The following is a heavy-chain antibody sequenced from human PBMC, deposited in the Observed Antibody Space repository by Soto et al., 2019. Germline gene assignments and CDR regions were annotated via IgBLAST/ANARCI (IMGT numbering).Heavy chain of an antibody. D-gene: IGHD3-22*01. CDR3: ARSLLYYYDSSGYLNYHGMDV. V-gene: IGHV3-33*01. CDR2: IWYDGSNK. J-gene: IGHJ6*02. Sequence: GGSLRLSCAASGFTFSSYGMHWVRQAPGKGLEWVAVIWYDGSNKYYADSVKGRFTISRDNSKNTLYLQMNSLRAEDTAVYYCARSLLYYYDSSGYLNYHGMDVWGQGTTVTVSS. CDR1: GFTFSSYG.